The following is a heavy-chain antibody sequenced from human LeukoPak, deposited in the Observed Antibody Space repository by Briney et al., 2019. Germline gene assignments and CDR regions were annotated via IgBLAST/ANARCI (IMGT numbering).Heavy chain of an antibody. Sequence: GGSLRLSCAASGFTFSSYSMNWVRQAPGKGLEWVSYISSSSSTIYYADSVKGRFTISRDNAKNSLYLQMNSLRAADTAVYYCARGRPWDYWGQGTLVTVSS. V-gene: IGHV3-48*01. J-gene: IGHJ4*02. CDR1: GFTFSSYS. CDR3: ARGRPWDY. CDR2: ISSSSSTI.